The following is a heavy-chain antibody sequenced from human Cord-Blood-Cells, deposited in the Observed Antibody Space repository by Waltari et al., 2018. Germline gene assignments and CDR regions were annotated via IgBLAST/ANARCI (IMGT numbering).Heavy chain of an antibody. CDR2: IDWDDDK. CDR1: GFSLSTSGMC. J-gene: IGHJ3*02. D-gene: IGHD1-26*01. Sequence: QVTLRESGPALVKPTQTLTLTCTFSGFSLSTSGMCVSWIRKPPGKALEWLALIDWDDDKYYSTSLKTRLTISKDTSKHQVVLTMTNMDPVDTATYYCARHAIVGATTDAFDIWGQGTMVTVSS. V-gene: IGHV2-70*01. CDR3: ARHAIVGATTDAFDI.